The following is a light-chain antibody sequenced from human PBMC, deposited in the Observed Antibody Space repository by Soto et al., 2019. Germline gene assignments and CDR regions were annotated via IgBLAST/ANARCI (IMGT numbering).Light chain of an antibody. Sequence: GDRVTITCRASQSISSWLAWYQQKPGKAPKLLIYDASSLESGDPSRFSGSGSGTEFTLTISSLQPDDFATYYCQQYNSPITFGQGTRLEIK. CDR3: QQYNSPIT. CDR2: DAS. J-gene: IGKJ5*01. CDR1: QSISSW. V-gene: IGKV1-5*01.